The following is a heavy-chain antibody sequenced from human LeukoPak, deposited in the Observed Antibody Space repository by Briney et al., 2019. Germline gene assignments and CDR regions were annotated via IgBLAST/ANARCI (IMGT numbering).Heavy chain of an antibody. CDR3: ASTLERKWELPYFDY. CDR1: GFTFSNYE. V-gene: IGHV3-48*03. Sequence: GGSLRLSCAASGFTFSNYEMNWVRQAPGKGLEWVSNISSSGRTIYYADSVKGRFTISRDNAKNSLFLQMNSLRAEDTAVYYCASTLERKWELPYFDYWGQGTLVTVSP. D-gene: IGHD1-26*01. J-gene: IGHJ4*02. CDR2: ISSSGRTI.